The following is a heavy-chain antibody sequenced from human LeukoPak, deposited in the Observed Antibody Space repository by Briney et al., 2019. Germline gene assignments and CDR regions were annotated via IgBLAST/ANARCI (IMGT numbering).Heavy chain of an antibody. D-gene: IGHD2-21*02. CDR1: GFTLSSYA. J-gene: IGHJ4*02. CDR3: ARGHIVVLTAPDN. V-gene: IGHV3-30*04. Sequence: GGSLRLSCAASGFTLSSYAMSWVRQAPGKGLEWVAVISYDGSNKYYADSVKGRFTISRDNAKNTLYLQMNSLRAEDTAVYYCARGHIVVLTAPDNWGQGTLVTVSS. CDR2: ISYDGSNK.